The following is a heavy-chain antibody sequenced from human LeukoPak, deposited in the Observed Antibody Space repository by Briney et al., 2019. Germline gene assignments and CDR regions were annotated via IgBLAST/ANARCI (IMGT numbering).Heavy chain of an antibody. CDR3: ATERGGNSEFDY. CDR1: GYTFTSYY. Sequence: ASVKVSCTASGYTFTSYYMHWVRQAPGQGLEWMGIINPSGGSTSYAQKFQGRVTMTEDTSTDTAYMELSSLRSEDTAVYYCATERGGNSEFDYWGQGTLVTVSS. J-gene: IGHJ4*02. D-gene: IGHD4-23*01. V-gene: IGHV1-46*01. CDR2: INPSGGST.